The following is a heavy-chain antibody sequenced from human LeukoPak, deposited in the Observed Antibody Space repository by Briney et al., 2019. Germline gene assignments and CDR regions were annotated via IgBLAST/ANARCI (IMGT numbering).Heavy chain of an antibody. CDR1: GGSISSYY. CDR3: AGRKPSAAAGRIDL. D-gene: IGHD6-13*01. Sequence: SETLSLTCTVSGGSISSYYWSWIRQPPGKGLEWIGYIYYSGSTNYNPSLKSRVTISVDTSKNQFSLKLSSVTAADTAVYYCAGRKPSAAAGRIDLWGQGTLVNGSS. J-gene: IGHJ4*01. V-gene: IGHV4-59*01. CDR2: IYYSGST.